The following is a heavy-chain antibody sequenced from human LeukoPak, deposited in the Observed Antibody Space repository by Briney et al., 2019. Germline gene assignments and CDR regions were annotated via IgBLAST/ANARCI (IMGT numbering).Heavy chain of an antibody. CDR1: GFIFRNYS. J-gene: IGHJ4*02. CDR2: ISYDGSNK. D-gene: IGHD5-12*01. V-gene: IGHV3-30-3*01. CDR3: ARVGSGFYGDLDY. Sequence: GGSLRLSCAASGFIFRNYSMHWVRQTPGKGLEWAAVISYDGSNKYYAASVKGRFTISRDNSKNTVYLQMNSLRSEDTAVYYCARVGSGFYGDLDYWGQGTLVSVSS.